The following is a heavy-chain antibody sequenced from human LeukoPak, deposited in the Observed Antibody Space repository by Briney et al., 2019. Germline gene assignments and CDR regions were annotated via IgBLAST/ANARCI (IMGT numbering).Heavy chain of an antibody. D-gene: IGHD5-12*01. CDR1: GGSISSYY. Sequence: PSETLSLTCTVSGGSISSYYWSWIRQPPGKGLEWIGYIYYSGSTNYNPSLKSRVTISVDTSKNQFSLKLSSVTAADAAMYYCARVSGYDWESFYDYWGQGSLVTVSS. J-gene: IGHJ4*02. V-gene: IGHV4-59*01. CDR2: IYYSGST. CDR3: ARVSGYDWESFYDY.